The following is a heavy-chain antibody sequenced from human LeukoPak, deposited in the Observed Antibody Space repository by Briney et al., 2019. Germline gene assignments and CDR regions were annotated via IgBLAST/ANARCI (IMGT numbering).Heavy chain of an antibody. CDR2: ISNDGSNN. D-gene: IGHD7-27*01. CDR3: ARKLLGRDGYDAFDI. V-gene: IGHV3-30-3*01. CDR1: RFTFSNYA. Sequence: PGGSLRLSCAASRFTFSNYAMHWDRQAPGKGVEWVAVISNDGSNNYYADSVKGRFTISRDNSKSTLYLQMNSLRAEDTAVYYCARKLLGRDGYDAFDIWGQGTMVTVSS. J-gene: IGHJ3*02.